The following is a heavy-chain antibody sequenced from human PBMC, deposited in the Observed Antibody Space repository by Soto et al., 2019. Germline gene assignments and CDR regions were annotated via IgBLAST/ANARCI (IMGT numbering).Heavy chain of an antibody. CDR3: AAVVAATQFDY. J-gene: IGHJ4*02. CDR1: GGTFSSYT. Sequence: QVQLVQSGAEVKKPGSSVKVSCKASGGTFSSYTISWVRQAPGQGLEWLGRIIPILGIANYAQKFQGRVTRTADKSTRTAYMELSSLRSEDTAVYYCAAVVAATQFDYWGQGTLVTVSS. CDR2: IIPILGIA. D-gene: IGHD2-15*01. V-gene: IGHV1-69*02.